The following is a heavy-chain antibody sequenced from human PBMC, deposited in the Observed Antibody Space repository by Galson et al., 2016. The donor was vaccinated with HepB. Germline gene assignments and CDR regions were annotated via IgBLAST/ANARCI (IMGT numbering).Heavy chain of an antibody. CDR3: AHRRVASLPFDY. CDR1: GFSVNTNGVG. J-gene: IGHJ4*02. D-gene: IGHD6-6*01. Sequence: PALVKPTQTVTLTCTFSGFSVNTNGVGVGWLRQPPGKALEWLALIYWDDDKRYSPSLTTRLTITRDTSKNQVVLTMTNMDPVDSATYYCAHRRVASLPFDYWGQGILVTVSS. CDR2: IYWDDDK. V-gene: IGHV2-5*02.